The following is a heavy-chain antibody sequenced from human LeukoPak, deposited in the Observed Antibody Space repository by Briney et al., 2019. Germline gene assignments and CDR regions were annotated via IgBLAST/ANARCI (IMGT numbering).Heavy chain of an antibody. CDR1: GYTFTSYG. CDR2: ISTYDGHT. Sequence: ASVKVSCKASGYTFTSYGITWVRQAPGQGPEWMGWISTYDGHTKFAQKFQARVTMTTDTSTRTAFMELRSLRSDDTAVYFCARDEGSGYDSLDYWGQGTLVSVSS. V-gene: IGHV1-18*01. D-gene: IGHD5-12*01. J-gene: IGHJ4*02. CDR3: ARDEGSGYDSLDY.